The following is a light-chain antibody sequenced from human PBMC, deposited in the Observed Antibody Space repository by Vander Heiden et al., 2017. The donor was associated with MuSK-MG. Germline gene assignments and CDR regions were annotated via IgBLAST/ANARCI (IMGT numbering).Light chain of an antibody. CDR2: AAA. CDR1: QSISSY. CDR3: QQSYSNPPFT. J-gene: IGKJ3*01. V-gene: IGKV1-39*01. Sequence: DSQMTQSPSSLSASVGDRVTITCRASQSISSYLNWYQQKPGKAAKLLIYAAASLQSGVQSRFSGSGYGTDFTLTISSLQPEDFATYYCQQSYSNPPFTFGHGTKVDIK.